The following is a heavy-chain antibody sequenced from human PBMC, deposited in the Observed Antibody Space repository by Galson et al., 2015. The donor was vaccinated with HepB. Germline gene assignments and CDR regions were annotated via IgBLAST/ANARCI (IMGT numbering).Heavy chain of an antibody. CDR3: ARLPGTMTRTFDY. Sequence: QSGAEVTKPGESLKISCKGSGYSFTSYWIGWVRQMPGKGLEWMGIIYPGDSDTRYSPSFQGQVTISADKSITTAYLQRSSLKASDTAMYYCARLPGTMTRTFDYWGQGTLVTVSS. CDR2: IYPGDSDT. CDR1: GYSFTSYW. J-gene: IGHJ4*02. V-gene: IGHV5-51*01. D-gene: IGHD3-10*01.